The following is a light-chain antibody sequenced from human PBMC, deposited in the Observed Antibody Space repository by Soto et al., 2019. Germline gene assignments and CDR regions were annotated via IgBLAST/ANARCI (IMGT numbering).Light chain of an antibody. Sequence: EIVMTQSPATLSVSPGERATLSCRASQSVSSNLAWYQQTPGQSPRLLIYGASTRATGVPARFSGSGSGTEFTLTISILQSEDFAVYYCQQYINLWTFGQGTKVEI. CDR2: GAS. CDR3: QQYINLWT. J-gene: IGKJ1*01. CDR1: QSVSSN. V-gene: IGKV3-15*01.